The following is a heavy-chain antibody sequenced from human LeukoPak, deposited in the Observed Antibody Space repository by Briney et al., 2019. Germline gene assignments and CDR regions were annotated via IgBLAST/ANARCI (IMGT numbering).Heavy chain of an antibody. D-gene: IGHD4-17*01. CDR1: GGSISNYN. CDR3: ARHLRRSKNRYFED. V-gene: IGHV4-59*08. Sequence: SETLSLTCTDSGGSISNYNWSWIRQPPGKGLEWIGYIYSSGSTNYNSSLKSRVTISVDTSKNQFSLKVNSVTAADTAVYFCARHLRRSKNRYFEDWGQGTLVTVSS. J-gene: IGHJ4*02. CDR2: IYSSGST.